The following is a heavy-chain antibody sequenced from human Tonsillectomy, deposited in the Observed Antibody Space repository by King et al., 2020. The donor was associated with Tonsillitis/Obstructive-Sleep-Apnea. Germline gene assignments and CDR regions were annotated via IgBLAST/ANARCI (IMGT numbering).Heavy chain of an antibody. CDR2: IYYSGST. V-gene: IGHV4-59*01. Sequence: QLQESGPGLVKPSETLSLTCTVSGGSISSYYWSWIRQPPGKGLEWIGFIYYSGSTNYNPSLKSRVTISVDTSKNQFSLKLSSVTAADTAVYYCARQSPIAQSGVVDIWGQGTMVTVSS. CDR1: GGSISSYY. J-gene: IGHJ3*02. CDR3: ARQSPIAQSGVVDI. D-gene: IGHD2-8*01.